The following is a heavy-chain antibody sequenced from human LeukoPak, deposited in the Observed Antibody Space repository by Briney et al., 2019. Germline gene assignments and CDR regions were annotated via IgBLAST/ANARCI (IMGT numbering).Heavy chain of an antibody. J-gene: IGHJ4*02. V-gene: IGHV3-30-3*01. CDR1: GFTFSSYA. D-gene: IGHD2-2*01. CDR2: ISYDGSNK. Sequence: GGSLRLSCAASGFTFSSYAMHWVRQAPGKGLEWVAVISYDGSNKYYADSVKGRFTISRDNSKNTLYLQMNSLRAEDTAVYYCARDQRSPERLLWGVGFDYWGQGTLVTVSS. CDR3: ARDQRSPERLLWGVGFDY.